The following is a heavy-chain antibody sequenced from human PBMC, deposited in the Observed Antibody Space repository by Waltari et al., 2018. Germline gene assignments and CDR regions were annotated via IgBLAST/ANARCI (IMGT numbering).Heavy chain of an antibody. D-gene: IGHD5-18*01. CDR3: AMRGYSLKDDAFDI. CDR1: GFPFSGAA. Sequence: VRLVESGGGLVQPGGSLRLSCLGSGFPFSGAAINWVRQAPGKGLGWVGRIRSKGNNYATQYGESVKGRFTVSRKDVDNTAFLQMSSLKTEDTAVYYCAMRGYSLKDDAFDIWGQGTMVTVSS. V-gene: IGHV3-73*02. J-gene: IGHJ3*02. CDR2: IRSKGNNYAT.